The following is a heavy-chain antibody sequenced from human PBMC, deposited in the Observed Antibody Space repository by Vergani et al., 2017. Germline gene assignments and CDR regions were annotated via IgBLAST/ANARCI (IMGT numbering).Heavy chain of an antibody. V-gene: IGHV1-18*01. CDR2: ISAYNGNT. Sequence: QVQLVQSGAEVKKSGASVKVSCKASGYTFTSYGISWVRQAPGQGLEWMGWISAYNGNTNYAQKLQGRVTMTTDTSTSKSYMGLRSLRSDDTAVYYCARDMRATGIYYGMDVWGQGTTVTVSS. J-gene: IGHJ6*02. CDR1: GYTFTSYG. D-gene: IGHD1-26*01. CDR3: ARDMRATGIYYGMDV.